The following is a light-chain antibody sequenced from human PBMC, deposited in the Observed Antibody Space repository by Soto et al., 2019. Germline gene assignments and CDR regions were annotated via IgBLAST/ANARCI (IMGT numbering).Light chain of an antibody. V-gene: IGKV4-1*01. Sequence: DIVMTQSPDSLAVSLGERATINCKSSQSVLSSSNNKNYLAWYQQKPGQPPKLLIYWASTRESGVPDRFSGSGSETAFTLTISSLQAEDVAVYYCQQYHSTPYTFGQGTKLEIK. CDR2: WAS. CDR3: QQYHSTPYT. J-gene: IGKJ2*01. CDR1: QSVLSSSNNKNY.